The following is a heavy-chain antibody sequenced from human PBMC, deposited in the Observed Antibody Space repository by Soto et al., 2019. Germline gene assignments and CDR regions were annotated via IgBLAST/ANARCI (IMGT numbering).Heavy chain of an antibody. V-gene: IGHV3-49*05. CDR2: IRSKAYGGTT. CDR1: GFTFGDYA. CDR3: TRDLGPSSDYGDYTNDFDY. J-gene: IGHJ4*02. Sequence: EVQLVESGGGLVKPGRSLRLSCTASGFTFGDYAMSWFRQAPGKGLEWVGFIRSKAYGGTTEYAASVKGRFTISRDDSKSIAYLQMNSLKTEDTAVYYCTRDLGPSSDYGDYTNDFDYWGQGTLVTVSS. D-gene: IGHD4-17*01.